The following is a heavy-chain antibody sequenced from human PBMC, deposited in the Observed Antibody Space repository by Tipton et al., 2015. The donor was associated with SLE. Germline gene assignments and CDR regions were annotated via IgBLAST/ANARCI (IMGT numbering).Heavy chain of an antibody. CDR1: GVSLISGSYY. D-gene: IGHD3-10*01. Sequence: TLSLTCNVSGVSLISGSYYWAWLRQSAGKGLEWIGEINHSGSTNYNPSLKCRVTISVDTSKNQFSLKLSSVTAADTAVYYCARGESDYYGSGSPWSWFDPWGQGTLVTVSS. CDR2: INHSGST. CDR3: ARGESDYYGSGSPWSWFDP. J-gene: IGHJ5*02. V-gene: IGHV4-61*10.